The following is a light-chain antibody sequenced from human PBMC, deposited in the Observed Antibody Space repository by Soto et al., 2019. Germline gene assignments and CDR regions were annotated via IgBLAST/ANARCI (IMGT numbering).Light chain of an antibody. V-gene: IGKV3-20*01. CDR2: GAS. Sequence: IVLSQSPSSLSLTPGETVTLSCRASQSITRKYFAWYQQKPGQAPRLLIHGASTRATGIPDRFSGSGSGTDFTLTISRLEPEDFAVYYCQQYGSSPETFGQGAKV. CDR3: QQYGSSPET. CDR1: QSITRKY. J-gene: IGKJ1*01.